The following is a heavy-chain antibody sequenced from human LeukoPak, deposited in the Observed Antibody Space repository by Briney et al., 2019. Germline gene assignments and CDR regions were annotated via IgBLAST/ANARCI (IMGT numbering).Heavy chain of an antibody. J-gene: IGHJ4*02. CDR3: AKCHYYDSSGYFNVEQNFDY. Sequence: GGSPRLSCAASGFTFSSYAMSWVRQAPGKGLEWVSAISGSGGSTYYADSVKGRFTISRDNSKNTLYLQMNSLRAEDTAVYYCAKCHYYDSSGYFNVEQNFDYWGQGTLVTVSS. CDR2: ISGSGGST. V-gene: IGHV3-23*01. D-gene: IGHD3-22*01. CDR1: GFTFSSYA.